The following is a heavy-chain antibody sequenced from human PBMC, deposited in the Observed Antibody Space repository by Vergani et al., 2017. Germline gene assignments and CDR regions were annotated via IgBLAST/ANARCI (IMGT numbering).Heavy chain of an antibody. CDR1: GGSISSGSYY. CDR3: ARGWYPQGQWLVGWFDP. Sequence: QVQLQESGPGLVKPSRTLSLTCTVSGGSISSGSYYWSWVRQPAGKGLEWIGRIYTSGSTNYNHSLKSRVTIAVDTSKNQFSLKLSSGTAADTAVYYCARGWYPQGQWLVGWFDPWGQGTLVTVSS. J-gene: IGHJ5*02. CDR2: IYTSGST. D-gene: IGHD6-19*01. V-gene: IGHV4-61*02.